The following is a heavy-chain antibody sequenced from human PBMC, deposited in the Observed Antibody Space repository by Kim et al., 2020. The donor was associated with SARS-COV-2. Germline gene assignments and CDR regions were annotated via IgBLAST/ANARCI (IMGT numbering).Heavy chain of an antibody. J-gene: IGHJ4*02. CDR2: IWYDGNNK. V-gene: IGHV3-33*06. CDR1: GFTFSSYG. D-gene: IGHD2-21*01. Sequence: GGSLRLSCAASGFTFSSYGMHWVRQAPGKGLEWVAVIWYDGNNKYYANSVKGRFTISRDNSKNTLYLQMSSLRVEDTAVYYCAKETYCGSDCHLMRYREFDYWGQGTLVTVSS. CDR3: AKETYCGSDCHLMRYREFDY.